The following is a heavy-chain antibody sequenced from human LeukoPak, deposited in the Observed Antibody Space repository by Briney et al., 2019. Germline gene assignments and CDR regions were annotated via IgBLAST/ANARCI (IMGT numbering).Heavy chain of an antibody. CDR2: IYYSGTT. J-gene: IGHJ6*03. CDR1: GGSISSNY. Sequence: PSETLSLTCTVSGGSISSNYWSWIRQPPGKGLEYIGYIYYSGTTNYNPSLKSRVTISVDTSKNQFSLKLSSVTAADTAVYYCARAQGYYYYYMDVWGKGTTVTVSS. V-gene: IGHV4-59*12. CDR3: ARAQGYYYYYMDV.